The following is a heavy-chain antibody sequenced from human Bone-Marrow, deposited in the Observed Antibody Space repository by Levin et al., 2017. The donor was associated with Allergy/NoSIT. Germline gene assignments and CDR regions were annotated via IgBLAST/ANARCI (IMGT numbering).Heavy chain of an antibody. Sequence: ASVKVSCKVSGYTLIGLSMHWVRQIPGQGLELMGVFDSDYGETIYAQKFQGRLTLTEDTSTDTSYIDMRSLRSEYTAVYYCATPENFGGDSGRSPYHYGLDVWGQGTTVTVTS. D-gene: IGHD4-23*01. J-gene: IGHJ6*02. CDR3: ATPENFGGDSGRSPYHYGLDV. CDR2: FDSDYGET. CDR1: GYTLIGLS. V-gene: IGHV1-24*01.